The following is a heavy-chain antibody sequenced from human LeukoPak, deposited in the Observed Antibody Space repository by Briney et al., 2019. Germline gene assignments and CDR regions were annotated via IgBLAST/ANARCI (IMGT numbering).Heavy chain of an antibody. V-gene: IGHV3-48*03. CDR1: GFTFSSYE. CDR3: ARDLAVAEGDY. Sequence: GGSLRLSCAASGFTFSSYEMNWVRQAPGKGLEWVSYISSSGSTIYYADSVKGRFTISRDNAKNSLYLQMNSLRAEDTAVYYCARDLAVAEGDYWRQGTLVTVSS. CDR2: ISSSGSTI. D-gene: IGHD6-19*01. J-gene: IGHJ4*02.